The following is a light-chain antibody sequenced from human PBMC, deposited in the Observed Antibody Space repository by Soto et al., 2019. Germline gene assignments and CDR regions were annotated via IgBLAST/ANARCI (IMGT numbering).Light chain of an antibody. Sequence: EIVLTQSPGTLSLSPGERATLSCRASESVSSSDLAWYQQKPGQAPRLLIYGASRRATGIPDRFSGSGSGTDFTHTISRLEPQDFAGYYCQEYGSSPLYTFGQGTKLEIK. J-gene: IGKJ2*01. CDR2: GAS. CDR1: ESVSSSD. CDR3: QEYGSSPLYT. V-gene: IGKV3-20*01.